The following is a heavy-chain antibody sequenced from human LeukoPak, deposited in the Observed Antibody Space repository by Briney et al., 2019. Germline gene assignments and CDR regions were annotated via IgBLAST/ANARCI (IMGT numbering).Heavy chain of an antibody. CDR3: AKVAGSGGETSVDY. Sequence: GGSLRLSCAASGFTFSDYYVSWIRQPPGRGLEWGTFIRYDGRNKYYAASVKGRFTISRDNSKNPLSLQLNPLSAGATAEYYGAKVAGSGGETSVDYWGQETLVTVSP. J-gene: IGHJ4*02. CDR1: GFTFSDYY. D-gene: IGHD2-15*01. CDR2: IRYDGRNK. V-gene: IGHV3-30*02.